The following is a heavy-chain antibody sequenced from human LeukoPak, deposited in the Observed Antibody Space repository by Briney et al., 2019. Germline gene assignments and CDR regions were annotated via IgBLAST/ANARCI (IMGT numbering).Heavy chain of an antibody. CDR3: ARGRARDGSYPWLDS. J-gene: IGHJ5*01. Sequence: SETLSLTCSVSGDSIGSYYWTWIRQSPAKGPEWIGYIYYSGSTNYSPSLKSRVTISVDTSNNQFSLQLRSVTAADTAIYYCARGRARDGSYPWLDSWGQGTLVTVSS. CDR2: IYYSGST. D-gene: IGHD3-16*02. CDR1: GDSIGSYY. V-gene: IGHV4-59*01.